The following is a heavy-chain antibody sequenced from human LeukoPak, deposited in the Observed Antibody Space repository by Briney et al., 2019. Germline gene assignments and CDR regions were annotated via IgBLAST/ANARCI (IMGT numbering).Heavy chain of an antibody. CDR2: IYSVGTT. V-gene: IGHV4-4*07. CDR3: ARGAGYSRYFDL. J-gene: IGHJ2*01. Sequence: SETLSLTCSVSGYFIRSYYWSWIRQPAGKGLEWIGRIYSVGTTNYNPSLKSRVTMSIDTSKNQFSLRLSSVTAADTAVYYCARGAGYSRYFDLWGRGTLVTVSS. CDR1: GYFIRSYY. D-gene: IGHD6-13*01.